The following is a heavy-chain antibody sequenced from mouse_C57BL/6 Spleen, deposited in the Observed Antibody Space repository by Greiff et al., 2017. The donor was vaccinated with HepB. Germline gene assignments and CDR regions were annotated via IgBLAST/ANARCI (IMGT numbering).Heavy chain of an antibody. CDR3: ARWPLYYDYDEAFDY. Sequence: QVHVKQPGAELVKPGASVKMSCKASGYTFTSYWITWVKQRPGQGLEWIGDIYPGSGSTNYNEKFKSKATLTVDTSSSTAYMQLSSLTSEDSAVYYCARWPLYYDYDEAFDYWGQGTTLTVSS. D-gene: IGHD2-4*01. V-gene: IGHV1-55*01. CDR2: IYPGSGST. J-gene: IGHJ2*01. CDR1: GYTFTSYW.